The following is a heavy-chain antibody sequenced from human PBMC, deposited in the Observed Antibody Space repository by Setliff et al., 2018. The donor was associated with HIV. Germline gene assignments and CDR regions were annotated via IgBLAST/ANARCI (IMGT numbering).Heavy chain of an antibody. Sequence: PSETLSLTCTVSGGSISSSSYYWGWIRQAPGKGLEWIGSIYSRGSTYYNPSLKSRVTISVDTSKNQFSLKLSSVTAADTAVYYCARGGIGDYYYYYMDVWGKGTTVTVSS. J-gene: IGHJ6*03. V-gene: IGHV4-39*07. CDR1: GGSISSSSYY. D-gene: IGHD3-10*01. CDR2: IYSRGST. CDR3: ARGGIGDYYYYYMDV.